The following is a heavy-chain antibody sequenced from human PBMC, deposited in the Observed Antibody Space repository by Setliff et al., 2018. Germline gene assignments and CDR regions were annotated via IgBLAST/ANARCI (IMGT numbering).Heavy chain of an antibody. D-gene: IGHD3-22*01. J-gene: IGHJ3*02. V-gene: IGHV1-69*10. CDR1: GGTFSSYA. Sequence: SVKVSCKASGGTFSSYAISWVRQAPGQGLEWMGGIIPILGIANYAQKFQGRVTITADESTSTAYMELSSLRSEDTAVYYCATTRDDSSGYLLGIFAFDIWGQGTMVTVSS. CDR3: ATTRDDSSGYLLGIFAFDI. CDR2: IIPILGIA.